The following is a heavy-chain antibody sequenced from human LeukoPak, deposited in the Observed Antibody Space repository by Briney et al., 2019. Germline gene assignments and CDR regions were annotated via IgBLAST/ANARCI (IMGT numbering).Heavy chain of an antibody. CDR2: IRSKAYGGTT. V-gene: IGHV3-49*04. CDR1: GFTFGDYA. Sequence: PGGSLSLSCTASGFTFGDYAMSWVRQAPGKGLEWVGFIRSKAYGGTTEYAASVKGRFTISRDDSKSIAYLQMNSLKTEDTAVYYCTRGGRKYLDLGLHDYWGQGTLVTVSS. D-gene: IGHD3-16*01. CDR3: TRGGRKYLDLGLHDY. J-gene: IGHJ4*02.